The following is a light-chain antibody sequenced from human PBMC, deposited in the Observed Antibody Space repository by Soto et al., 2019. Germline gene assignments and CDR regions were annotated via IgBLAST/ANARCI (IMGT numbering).Light chain of an antibody. CDR3: QQSYTTPLT. CDR2: GAS. J-gene: IGKJ4*01. V-gene: IGKV3-15*01. Sequence: EIVMTQSPATLSVSPGERATLSCRASQSVSSNLAWYQQKPGQAPRLLIYGASTRATGIPARFSGSGSGTEFTLKITSLQPEDFATYYCQQSYTTPLTCGGGTKVDI. CDR1: QSVSSN.